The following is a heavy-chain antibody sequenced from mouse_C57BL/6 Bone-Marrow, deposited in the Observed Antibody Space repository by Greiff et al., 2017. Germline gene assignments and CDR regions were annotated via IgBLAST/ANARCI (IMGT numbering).Heavy chain of an antibody. J-gene: IGHJ4*01. CDR2: IYPGSGST. CDR1: GYTFTSYW. Sequence: QVQLKESGAELVKPGASVKMSCKASGYTFTSYWITWVKQRPGQGLEWIGDIYPGSGSTNYNEKFKSKATLTVDTSSSTAYMQLSSLTSEDSAVYYCARVYYGSSYAMDYWGQGTSVTVSS. D-gene: IGHD1-1*01. CDR3: ARVYYGSSYAMDY. V-gene: IGHV1-55*01.